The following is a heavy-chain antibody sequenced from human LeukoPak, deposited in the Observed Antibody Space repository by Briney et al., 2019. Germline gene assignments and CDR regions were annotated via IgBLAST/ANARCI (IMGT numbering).Heavy chain of an antibody. CDR1: GFAFSSYG. CDR2: IWYDGNKK. Sequence: GGSLRLSCAASGFAFSSYGMNWVRQAPGKGLEWMAFIWYDGNKKFYADSVKGRFTISRDNSKNTLYLQMNSLRPEDTAVYYCAKGAGIYCSGGSCTGASWGQGTLVTVSS. V-gene: IGHV3-30*02. D-gene: IGHD2-15*01. CDR3: AKGAGIYCSGGSCTGAS. J-gene: IGHJ5*02.